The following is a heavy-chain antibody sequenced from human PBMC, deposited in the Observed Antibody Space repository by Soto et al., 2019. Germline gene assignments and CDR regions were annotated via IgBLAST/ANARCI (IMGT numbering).Heavy chain of an antibody. CDR3: VKDESINWYSGHFRH. Sequence: GGSLRLSCAASGFTFSSYAMSWVRQAPGKGLEWVSGINWNSGSIGYGDSVKGRFAISRDNAKNSLHLQMNSLSAEDTAFYYCVKDESINWYSGHFRHWGQGTLVTVSS. J-gene: IGHJ1*01. V-gene: IGHV3-9*01. CDR2: INWNSGSI. D-gene: IGHD6-13*01. CDR1: GFTFSSYA.